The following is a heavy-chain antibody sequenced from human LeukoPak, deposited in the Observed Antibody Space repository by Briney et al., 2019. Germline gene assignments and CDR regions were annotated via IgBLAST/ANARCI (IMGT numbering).Heavy chain of an antibody. CDR3: ARSGRRDGYNLGY. Sequence: GASVKVSCKASGYTFTGYYMHRVRQAPGQGLEWMGLINPNSGGTNYAQKSQGRVTMTRDTSISTAYMELSRLKSDDTAVYYCARSGRRDGYNLGYWGQGTLVTVSS. D-gene: IGHD5-24*01. V-gene: IGHV1-2*02. CDR2: INPNSGGT. CDR1: GYTFTGYY. J-gene: IGHJ4*02.